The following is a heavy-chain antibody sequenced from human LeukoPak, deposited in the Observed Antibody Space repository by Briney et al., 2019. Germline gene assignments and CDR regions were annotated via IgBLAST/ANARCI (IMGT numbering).Heavy chain of an antibody. CDR3: ARRRLLWFGELSGGMDV. D-gene: IGHD3-10*01. CDR1: GGSISSSNW. Sequence: SGTLSLTCAVSGGSISSSNWWSWVRQPPGKGLEWIGEIYHSGSTNYNPSLKGRVTISVDKSKNQFSLKLSSVTAADTAVYYCARRRLLWFGELSGGMDVWGKGTTVTVSS. CDR2: IYHSGST. J-gene: IGHJ6*04. V-gene: IGHV4-4*02.